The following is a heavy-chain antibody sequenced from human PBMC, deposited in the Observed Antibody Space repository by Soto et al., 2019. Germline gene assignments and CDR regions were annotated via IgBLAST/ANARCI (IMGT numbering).Heavy chain of an antibody. J-gene: IGHJ5*02. CDR2: IMQDGSEK. Sequence: EVQLVESGGGLVQPGGSLRLSCAASGFTITGYWMSWVRQAPGKGLEWVANIMQDGSEKYYVDSVKGRFNISRDNAKNSLYLQMNSLRAEDTAVYYCTKDFGNPKGRFDPWGQGTLVTVSS. D-gene: IGHD3-10*01. CDR1: GFTITGYW. CDR3: TKDFGNPKGRFDP. V-gene: IGHV3-7*01.